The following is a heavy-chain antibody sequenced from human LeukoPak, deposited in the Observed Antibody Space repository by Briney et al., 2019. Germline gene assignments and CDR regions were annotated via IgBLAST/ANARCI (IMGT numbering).Heavy chain of an antibody. CDR1: GFTVSSNY. J-gene: IGHJ4*02. V-gene: IGHV3-66*01. CDR2: IYRGGST. CDR3: AKNRAVTPFYDY. D-gene: IGHD4-11*01. Sequence: GGSLRLSCAASGFTVSSNYMSWVRQAPGKGLEWVSIIYRGGSTYYADSVKGRFTISRDNSKNTLHLQMNSLRVEDTAVYYCAKNRAVTPFYDYWGQGTLVTVSS.